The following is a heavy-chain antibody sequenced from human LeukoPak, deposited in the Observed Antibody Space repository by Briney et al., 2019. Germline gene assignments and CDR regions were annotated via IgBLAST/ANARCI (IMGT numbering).Heavy chain of an antibody. Sequence: SQTLSLTCVISGDSVSSNNAAWNWIRQSPSGGLEWLGKTYYRSKWYDDYAVSVKSRITINPDTSKNQFTLKMDSVTPEDTAVYYCAREAGSTGPVGAFDIWGQGTRVTVSS. V-gene: IGHV6-1*01. CDR1: GDSVSSNNAA. CDR2: TYYRSKWYD. J-gene: IGHJ3*02. D-gene: IGHD3-10*01. CDR3: AREAGSTGPVGAFDI.